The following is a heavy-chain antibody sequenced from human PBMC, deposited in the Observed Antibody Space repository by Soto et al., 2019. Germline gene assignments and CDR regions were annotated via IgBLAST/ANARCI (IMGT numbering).Heavy chain of an antibody. D-gene: IGHD3-3*01. J-gene: IGHJ6*02. CDR1: GYNFTSYW. CDR3: ARRGSDFWSGLDV. V-gene: IGHV5-10-1*01. CDR2: IDPTDSFT. Sequence: GESLKISCKGSGYNFTSYWIIWVLQMPVKVLEWMGNIDPTDSFTNYSPSFQGHVTISTDKSMSTAYLQWGTLKASDTAMYYCARRGSDFWSGLDVWGQGTTVTVSS.